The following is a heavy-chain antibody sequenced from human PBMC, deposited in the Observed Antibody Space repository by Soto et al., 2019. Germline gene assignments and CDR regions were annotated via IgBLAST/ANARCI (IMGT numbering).Heavy chain of an antibody. V-gene: IGHV1-69*02. CDR3: ARGGVGAAGGMDV. CDR2: IIPLLEIV. CDR1: GYTFAIYT. J-gene: IGHJ6*02. D-gene: IGHD1-26*01. Sequence: QVQVVQSGAEVKKPGSSVKVSCKSSGYTFAIYTVTWVRQAPGQGLEWMGRIIPLLEIVNYAHDFQGRVTITADRSTSTVYMELSSLRSEDTAIYYCARGGVGAAGGMDVWGQGTTVTVSS.